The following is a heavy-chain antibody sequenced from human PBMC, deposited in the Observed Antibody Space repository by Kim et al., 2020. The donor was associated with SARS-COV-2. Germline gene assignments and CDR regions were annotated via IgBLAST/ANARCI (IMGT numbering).Heavy chain of an antibody. D-gene: IGHD3-10*01. CDR2: IRSKAYGGTT. CDR3: TRSPVMVRGVIIPNWFDP. V-gene: IGHV3-49*03. Sequence: GGSLRLSCTASGFTFGDYAMSWFRQAPGKGLEWVGFIRSKAYGGTTEYAASVKGRFTISRDDSKSIAYLQMNSLKTEDTAVYYCTRSPVMVRGVIIPNWFDPWGQGTLVTVSS. CDR1: GFTFGDYA. J-gene: IGHJ5*02.